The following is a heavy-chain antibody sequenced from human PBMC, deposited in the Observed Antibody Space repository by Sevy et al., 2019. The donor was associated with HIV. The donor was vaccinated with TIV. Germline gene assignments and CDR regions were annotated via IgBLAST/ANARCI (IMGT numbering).Heavy chain of an antibody. Sequence: ASVKVSCKASGYTFTSYGISWVRQAPGQGLEWMGWISAYNGNTNYAQKLQGRVTMTTDTSTSTAYVELRSLRSDDTAVYYCARDSIFGVVTLYYYGMDVWGQGTTVTVSS. CDR2: ISAYNGNT. CDR3: ARDSIFGVVTLYYYGMDV. J-gene: IGHJ6*02. V-gene: IGHV1-18*01. D-gene: IGHD3-3*02. CDR1: GYTFTSYG.